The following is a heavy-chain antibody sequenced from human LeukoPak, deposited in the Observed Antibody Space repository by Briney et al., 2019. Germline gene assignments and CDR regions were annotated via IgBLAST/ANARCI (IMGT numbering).Heavy chain of an antibody. V-gene: IGHV3-20*04. D-gene: IGHD3-22*01. J-gene: IGHJ4*02. CDR1: GFTFDDYG. CDR3: ARDLSYYDSSGYISLGYYFDY. CDR2: INWNGGST. Sequence: PGGSLRLSCAASGFTFDDYGMSWVRQAPGKGLEWVSGINWNGGSTGYADSVKGRFTISRDNAKNSLYLQMNSLRAEDTALYYCARDLSYYDSSGYISLGYYFDYWGQGTLVTVPS.